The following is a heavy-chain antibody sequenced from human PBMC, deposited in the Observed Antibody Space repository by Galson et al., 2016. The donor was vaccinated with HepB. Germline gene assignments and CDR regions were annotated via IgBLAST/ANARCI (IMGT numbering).Heavy chain of an antibody. J-gene: IGHJ4*02. V-gene: IGHV3-30-3*01. CDR2: LSHDGSKE. CDR1: GFSLSTYA. D-gene: IGHD3-10*01. Sequence: SLRLSCAASGFSLSTYAMHRVRQAPGKGLEWAALLSHDGSKEKYADSAKGRFTISRDNSKNTLYLQMNSLRAEDTAVYYCARGDGPGSYLVDYWGQGTLVTVSS. CDR3: ARGDGPGSYLVDY.